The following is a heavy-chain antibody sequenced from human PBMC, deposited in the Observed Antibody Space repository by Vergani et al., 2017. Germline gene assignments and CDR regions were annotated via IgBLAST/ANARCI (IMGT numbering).Heavy chain of an antibody. CDR3: ARGDYYDSSRAFDI. V-gene: IGHV4-34*01. CDR2: INHSGST. D-gene: IGHD3-22*01. J-gene: IGHJ3*02. CDR1: GGSFSGYY. Sequence: QVQLQQWGAGLLKPSETLSLTCAVYGGSFSGYYWSWIRQPPGKGLEWIGEINHSGSTNYNPSLKSRVTISVDTSKNQFSLKLSSVTAADTAVYYCARGDYYDSSRAFDIWGQGTMVTVSS.